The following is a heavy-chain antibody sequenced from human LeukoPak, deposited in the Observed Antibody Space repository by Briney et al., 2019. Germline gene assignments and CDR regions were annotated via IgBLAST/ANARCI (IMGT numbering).Heavy chain of an antibody. CDR3: ARVRPLYYYYYYMDV. J-gene: IGHJ6*03. CDR2: IIPIFGTA. D-gene: IGHD3-10*01. CDR1: GGTFSSYA. Sequence: WASVKVSCKASGGTFSSYAISWVRQAPGQGLEWMGGIIPIFGTANYAQKFQGRVTITADESTSTAYMELSSLRSEDTAVYYCARVRPLYYYYYYMDVWGKGTTVTVSS. V-gene: IGHV1-69*13.